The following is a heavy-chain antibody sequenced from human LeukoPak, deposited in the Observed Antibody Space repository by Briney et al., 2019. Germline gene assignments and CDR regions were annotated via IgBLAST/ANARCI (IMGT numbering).Heavy chain of an antibody. Sequence: ASVKVSCKASGYTFTSYGISWVRQAPGQGLERMGWISAYNGNTNYAQKLQGRVTMTTDTSTSTAYMELRSLRSDDTAVYYCARTDFSSGWYPPGYWGQGTLVTVSS. CDR2: ISAYNGNT. J-gene: IGHJ4*02. CDR3: ARTDFSSGWYPPGY. D-gene: IGHD6-19*01. V-gene: IGHV1-18*01. CDR1: GYTFTSYG.